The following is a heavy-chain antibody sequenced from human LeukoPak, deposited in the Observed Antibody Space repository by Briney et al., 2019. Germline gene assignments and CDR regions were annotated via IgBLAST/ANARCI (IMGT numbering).Heavy chain of an antibody. CDR2: ISWNSGNI. D-gene: IGHD6-19*01. J-gene: IGHJ4*02. V-gene: IGHV3-9*01. CDR3: AKDSDGAVAGTLGY. CDR1: GFTFDDYA. Sequence: NPGGSLRLSCAASGFTFDDYAMHWVRQAPGKGLEWVSGISWNSGNIGYADSVKGRFTISRDNAKNSLYLQMNSLRAEDTALYYCAKDSDGAVAGTLGYWGQGTLVTVSS.